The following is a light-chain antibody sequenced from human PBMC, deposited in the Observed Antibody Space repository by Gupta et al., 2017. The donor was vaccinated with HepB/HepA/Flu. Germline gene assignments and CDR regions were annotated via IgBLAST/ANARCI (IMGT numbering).Light chain of an antibody. CDR2: GAS. CDR1: QSVSSY. V-gene: IGKV3-11*01. Sequence: EMVLPQFQATLSWSPGERPTLSCRASQSVSSYLAWYQQKPGQAPRLLIYGASNRATGIPARFSGSGSGTDFTLTISSLEPEDFAVYYCQHRSNWPPWTFGQGTKVEIK. CDR3: QHRSNWPPWT. J-gene: IGKJ1*01.